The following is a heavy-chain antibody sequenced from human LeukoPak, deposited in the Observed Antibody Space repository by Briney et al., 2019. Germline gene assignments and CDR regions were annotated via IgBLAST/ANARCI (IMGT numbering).Heavy chain of an antibody. CDR1: GYTFTSYD. J-gene: IGHJ4*02. CDR2: MNPNSGNT. CDR3: ARDYGRGTIVDY. D-gene: IGHD1-26*01. Sequence: ASVMASCKASGYTFTSYDINWVRQATGQGLEWMGWMNPNSGNTGYAQKFQGRVTMTRDTSISTAYMELSRLRSDDTAVYYCARDYGRGTIVDYWGQGTLVTVSS. V-gene: IGHV1-8*01.